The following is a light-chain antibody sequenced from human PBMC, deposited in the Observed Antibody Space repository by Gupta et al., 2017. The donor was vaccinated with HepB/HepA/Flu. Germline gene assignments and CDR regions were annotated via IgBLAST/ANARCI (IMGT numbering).Light chain of an antibody. V-gene: IGLV3-1*01. CDR3: QAGDSDSVV. CDR2: KDK. J-gene: IGLJ2*01. CDR1: KMGEKY. Sequence: SYKLTQPPSVSVSPGQTVTITCSGDKMGEKYATWYQQRAGQSPMLVIYKDKKRASGIPERFSGSNSGNTATLTISGTQPMDEDDYYCQAGDSDSVVFGGGTKLTVL.